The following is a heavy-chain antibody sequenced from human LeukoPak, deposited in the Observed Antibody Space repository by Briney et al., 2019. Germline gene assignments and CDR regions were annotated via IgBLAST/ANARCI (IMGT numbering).Heavy chain of an antibody. J-gene: IGHJ4*02. CDR1: GGSFSGYY. Sequence: SETLSLTCAVYGGSFSGYYWSWIRQPPGKGLEWIGEINHSGSTNYNPSLKSRVTISVDTSKNQFSLKLSSVTAADTAVYYCARDQMATMLYYWGQGTLVTVSS. CDR3: ARDQMATMLYY. CDR2: INHSGST. V-gene: IGHV4-34*01. D-gene: IGHD5-24*01.